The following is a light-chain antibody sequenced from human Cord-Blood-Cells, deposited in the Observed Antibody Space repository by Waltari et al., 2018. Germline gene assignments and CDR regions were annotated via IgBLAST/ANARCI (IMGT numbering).Light chain of an antibody. J-gene: IGLJ2*01. CDR3: SSYTSSSTLVV. CDR1: SSDVGGYNY. Sequence: QSALTQPASVSGSPGQSITISCTGTSSDVGGYNYVSWYQQHPGKAPKLMIYDVSNRPSGVSNRFYGSKSGNTASLTISWLQAEDEADYYCSSYTSSSTLVVFGGGTKLTVL. V-gene: IGLV2-14*01. CDR2: DVS.